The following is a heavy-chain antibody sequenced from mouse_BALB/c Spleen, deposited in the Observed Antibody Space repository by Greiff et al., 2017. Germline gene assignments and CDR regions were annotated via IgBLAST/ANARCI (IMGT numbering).Heavy chain of an antibody. V-gene: IGHV10-3*03. Sequence: EVHLVESGGGLVQPKGSLKLSCAASGFTFNTYAMHWVCQAPGKGLEWVARIRSKSNNYATYYADSVKDRFTISRDDSQSMLYLQMNNLKTEDTAMYYCVRGGLYYRYDVDAMDYWGQGTSVTVSS. J-gene: IGHJ4*01. D-gene: IGHD2-14*01. CDR1: GFTFNTYA. CDR2: IRSKSNNYAT. CDR3: VRGGLYYRYDVDAMDY.